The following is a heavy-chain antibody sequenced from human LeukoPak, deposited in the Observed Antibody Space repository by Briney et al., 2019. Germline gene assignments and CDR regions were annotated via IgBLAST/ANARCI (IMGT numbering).Heavy chain of an antibody. CDR1: GFTFSSYA. Sequence: PGGSLRLSCAAPGFTFSSYAMSWVRQAPGKGLEWVSAISGSGGSTYYADSVKGRFTISRDNSKNTLYLQMNSLRAEDTAVYYCAKGKYYDYVWGSYRSNYFDYWGQGTLVTVSS. CDR2: ISGSGGST. J-gene: IGHJ4*02. D-gene: IGHD3-16*02. V-gene: IGHV3-23*01. CDR3: AKGKYYDYVWGSYRSNYFDY.